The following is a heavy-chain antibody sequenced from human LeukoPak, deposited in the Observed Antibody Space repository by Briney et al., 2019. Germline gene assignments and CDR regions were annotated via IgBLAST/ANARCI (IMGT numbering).Heavy chain of an antibody. CDR1: GVSISSSSYY. Sequence: PSETLSLTCAVSGVSISSSSYYWGWIRQPPGKGLEWIGSIYYSGSAYYNPSLRSRVTISVDTSKNQFSLMLSAVTAADSGVYYCARRDGYSSGWYDTYFDYWVQGTLVTVSS. D-gene: IGHD6-19*01. J-gene: IGHJ4*02. CDR2: IYYSGSA. V-gene: IGHV4-39*01. CDR3: ARRDGYSSGWYDTYFDY.